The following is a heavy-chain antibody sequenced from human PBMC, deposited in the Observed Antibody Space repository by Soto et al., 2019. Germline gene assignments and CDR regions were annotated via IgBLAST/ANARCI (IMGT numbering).Heavy chain of an antibody. Sequence: PGGSLRLSCEASGFTFSTYPMHWVRQAPGKGLEWVAFISYDESKTYYADSVKGRLSISRDNSKNTLFLQMNSLRAEDTAVYYCARDMYHYDSSGYYYRGYFDYWGQGTLVTVSS. D-gene: IGHD3-22*01. J-gene: IGHJ4*02. CDR2: ISYDESKT. CDR1: GFTFSTYP. CDR3: ARDMYHYDSSGYYYRGYFDY. V-gene: IGHV3-30-3*01.